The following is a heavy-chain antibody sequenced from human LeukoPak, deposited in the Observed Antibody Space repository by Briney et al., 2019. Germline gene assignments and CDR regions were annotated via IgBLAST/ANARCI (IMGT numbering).Heavy chain of an antibody. Sequence: GGSLRLSCEASGFTFSNTWMHWVRQGPGKGLEWVSGINWNGGTTDYADSVKGRFTISRDNAKNFLYLQVHTLRAEDAALYHCARALNPNYSNYYMDVWGKGTAVTISS. J-gene: IGHJ6*03. CDR1: GFTFSNTW. CDR3: ARALNPNYSNYYMDV. D-gene: IGHD1-14*01. CDR2: INWNGGTT. V-gene: IGHV3-20*01.